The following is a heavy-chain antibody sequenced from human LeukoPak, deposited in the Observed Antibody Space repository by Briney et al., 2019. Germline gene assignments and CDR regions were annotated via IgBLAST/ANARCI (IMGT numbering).Heavy chain of an antibody. V-gene: IGHV3-23*01. J-gene: IGHJ4*02. D-gene: IGHD2-2*01. CDR3: ARTWGDSSTPDY. CDR2: ISRSGGST. Sequence: GGSLRLSCAASGFTFSSFAMSWVRQAPGKGLEWVSAISRSGGSTYYGDSVRGRFTISRDTSKNTLYLQMNSLRAEDTAVYYCARTWGDSSTPDYWGQGTLVTVSS. CDR1: GFTFSSFA.